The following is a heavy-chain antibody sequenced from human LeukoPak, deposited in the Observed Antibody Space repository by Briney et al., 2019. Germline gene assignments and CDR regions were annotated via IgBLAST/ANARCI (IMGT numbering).Heavy chain of an antibody. V-gene: IGHV3-7*01. J-gene: IGHJ4*02. Sequence: PGGSLRLSCAASGFTFSSYWMSWVRQAPGKGLEWVANIKQGGSEKYYVDSVKGRFTISRDNAKNSLYLQMNSLRAEDTAVYYCAKIFSYCSGGSCYSFDYWGQGTLVTVSS. CDR1: GFTFSSYW. CDR3: AKIFSYCSGGSCYSFDY. CDR2: IKQGGSEK. D-gene: IGHD2-15*01.